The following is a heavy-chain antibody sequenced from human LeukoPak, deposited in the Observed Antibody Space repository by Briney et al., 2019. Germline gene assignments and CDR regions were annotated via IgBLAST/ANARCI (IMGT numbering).Heavy chain of an antibody. J-gene: IGHJ4*02. CDR2: INPNSGGT. CDR3: ARDTYYDFWSGYYPL. Sequence: ASVKVYCKASGYTFTGYYMHWVRQAPGQGLEWMGWINPNSGGTNYAQKFQGRVTMTRDTSISTAYMELSRLRSDDTAVYYCARDTYYDFWSGYYPLWGQGTLVTVSS. V-gene: IGHV1-2*02. CDR1: GYTFTGYY. D-gene: IGHD3-3*01.